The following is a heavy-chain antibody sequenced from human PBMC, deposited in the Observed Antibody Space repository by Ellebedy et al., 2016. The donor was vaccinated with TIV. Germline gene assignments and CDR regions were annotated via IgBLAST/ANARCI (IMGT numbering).Heavy chain of an antibody. J-gene: IGHJ4*02. V-gene: IGHV3-23*01. CDR1: GFNIGSNA. Sequence: PGGSLRLSCAASGFNIGSNAMSRVRQTPGQGLEWVAGIGGDDRTHYAHFVEGRFTISRDRFQSTLHLEMSSLRVEDTAIYYCAKDLSWWSASDYWGQGALVTVSS. CDR3: AKDLSWWSASDY. D-gene: IGHD3-16*01. CDR2: IGGDDRT.